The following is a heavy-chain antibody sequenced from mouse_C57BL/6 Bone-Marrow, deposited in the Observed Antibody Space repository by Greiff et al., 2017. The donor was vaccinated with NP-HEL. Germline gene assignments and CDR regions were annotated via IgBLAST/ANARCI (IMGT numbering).Heavy chain of an antibody. CDR3: TFYGSSPPY. J-gene: IGHJ3*01. V-gene: IGHV14-4*01. D-gene: IGHD1-1*01. Sequence: VQLQQSGAELVRPGASVKLSCTASGFNIKDDYMHWVKQRPEQGLEWIGWIDPENGDTEYASKFQGKATITADTSSNTAYLQLSSLTSEDTAVYYCTFYGSSPPYWGQGTLVTVSA. CDR2: IDPENGDT. CDR1: GFNIKDDY.